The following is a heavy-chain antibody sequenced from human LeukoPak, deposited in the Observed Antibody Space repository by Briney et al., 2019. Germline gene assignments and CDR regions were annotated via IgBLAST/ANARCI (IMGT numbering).Heavy chain of an antibody. CDR1: GGSISSRSYY. J-gene: IGHJ4*02. Sequence: PSETLSLTCTVSGGSISSRSYYWGWIRQPPGKGLEWFGSIYYSGSTYYNPSLKSRVTISVDRSKNQFSLKLSSVTAADTAVYYCARESSTVVIRKRPHFDYWGQGTLVTVSS. CDR2: IYYSGST. CDR3: ARESSTVVIRKRPHFDY. V-gene: IGHV4-39*07. D-gene: IGHD4-23*01.